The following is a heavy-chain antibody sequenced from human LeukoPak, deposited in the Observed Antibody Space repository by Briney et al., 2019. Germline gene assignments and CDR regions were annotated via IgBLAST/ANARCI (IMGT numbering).Heavy chain of an antibody. D-gene: IGHD3-22*01. CDR1: GFTFSDCY. CDR3: ARADSSGYLGY. V-gene: IGHV3-11*01. Sequence: GGSLRLSCAASGFTFSDCYMSWIRQAPGKGPEWVSYISSSGSTIYYADSVKGRFTISRDNAKNSLYLQMNSLRAEDTAVYYCARADSSGYLGYWGQGTLVTVSS. CDR2: ISSSGSTI. J-gene: IGHJ4*02.